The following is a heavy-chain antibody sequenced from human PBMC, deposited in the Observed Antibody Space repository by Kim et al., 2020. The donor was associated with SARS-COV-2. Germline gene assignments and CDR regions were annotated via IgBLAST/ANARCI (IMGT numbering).Heavy chain of an antibody. CDR3: ARVSSLSHSSSWISPFSWFDP. CDR1: GYTFTSYG. D-gene: IGHD6-13*01. V-gene: IGHV1-18*04. J-gene: IGHJ5*02. Sequence: ASVKVSCKASGYTFTSYGISWVRQAPGQGLEWMGWISAYNGNTNYAQKLQGRVTMTTDTSTSTAYMELRSLRSDDTAVYYCARVSSLSHSSSWISPFSWFDPWGQGTLVTVSS. CDR2: ISAYNGNT.